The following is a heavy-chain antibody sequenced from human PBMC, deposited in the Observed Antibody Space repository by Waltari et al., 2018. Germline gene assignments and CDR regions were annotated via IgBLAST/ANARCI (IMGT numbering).Heavy chain of an antibody. V-gene: IGHV2-5*02. CDR3: AHRRSQGGGSPNWFDP. CDR1: GFSLSTSGVG. D-gene: IGHD2-15*01. J-gene: IGHJ5*02. Sequence: QITLKESGPTLVKPTQTLTLTCTFSGFSLSTSGVGVGWIRQPPGKALEWLALIYGDDDKRYSPSLKSRLTITKDTSKNQVVLTMTNMDPVDTATYYCAHRRSQGGGSPNWFDPWGQGTLVTVSS. CDR2: IYGDDDK.